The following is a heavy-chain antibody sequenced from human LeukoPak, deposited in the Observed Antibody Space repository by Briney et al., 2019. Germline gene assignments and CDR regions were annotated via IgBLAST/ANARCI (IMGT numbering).Heavy chain of an antibody. D-gene: IGHD5-18*01. Sequence: SETLFLTCTVSGGSISSYYWSWIRQPPGKGLEWIGYIYYSGSTNYNPSLKSRVTISVDTSKNQFSLKLSSVTAADTAVYYCARHSGYRGLSDAFDIWGQGTMVTVSS. J-gene: IGHJ3*02. CDR1: GGSISSYY. V-gene: IGHV4-59*08. CDR3: ARHSGYRGLSDAFDI. CDR2: IYYSGST.